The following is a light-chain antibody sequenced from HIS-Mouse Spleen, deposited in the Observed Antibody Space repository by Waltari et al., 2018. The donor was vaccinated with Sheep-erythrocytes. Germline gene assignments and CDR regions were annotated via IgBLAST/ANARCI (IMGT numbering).Light chain of an antibody. CDR3: QQYYSTPLT. CDR2: WAS. J-gene: IGKJ4*01. CDR1: QSVLYSSNNKNY. V-gene: IGKV4-1*01. Sequence: DIVMTQSPDSLAVSLGERATINCKSSQSVLYSSNNKNYLACYQQKPGQPPKLLIYWASTRESGVPDRFSCSGSGTDFTLTISSLQAEDVAVYYCQQYYSTPLTFGGGTKVEIK.